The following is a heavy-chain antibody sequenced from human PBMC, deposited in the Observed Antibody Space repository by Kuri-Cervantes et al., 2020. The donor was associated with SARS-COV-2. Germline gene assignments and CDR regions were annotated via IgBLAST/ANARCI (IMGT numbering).Heavy chain of an antibody. V-gene: IGHV3-73*01. Sequence: GESLKISCAASGFTFSSYWMSWVRQGSGKGLEWVGRVRGKANNYSTAYAASVKGRFTIYRDDSKNMAYLQMNSLRTEDTAVYYCTTLIDYWGQGALVTVSS. CDR2: VRGKANNYST. J-gene: IGHJ4*02. CDR3: TTLIDY. CDR1: GFTFSSYW.